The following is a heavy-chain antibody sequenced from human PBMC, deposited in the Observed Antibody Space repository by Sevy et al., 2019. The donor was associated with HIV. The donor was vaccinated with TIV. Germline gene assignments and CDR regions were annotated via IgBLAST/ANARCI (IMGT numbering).Heavy chain of an antibody. CDR3: ACGTGTSDFDH. D-gene: IGHD1-1*01. CDR1: RFTFSDAW. CDR2: IKSKTDSGTR. J-gene: IGHJ4*02. Sequence: GGSLRLSCATSRFTFSDAWMNWVRQAPGKGLEWVARIKSKTDSGTRDFAAPVKGRFTISRDDSKNTVYLQMTSLKDEDTGVYFCACGTGTSDFDHWGQGTLVTVSS. V-gene: IGHV3-15*01.